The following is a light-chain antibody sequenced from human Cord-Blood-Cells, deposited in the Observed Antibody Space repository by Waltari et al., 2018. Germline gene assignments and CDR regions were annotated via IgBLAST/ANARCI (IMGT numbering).Light chain of an antibody. CDR1: SSDVGGYNY. J-gene: IGLJ2*01. CDR2: DVS. Sequence: QSALTQPASVSGSPGQSIPIYSTGTSSDVGGYNYVSWYQQQPGKAPKLMIYDVSNRPSGVSNRFSGSKSGNTASLTISGLQAEDEADYYCSSYTSSSVVFGGGTKLTVL. CDR3: SSYTSSSVV. V-gene: IGLV2-14*01.